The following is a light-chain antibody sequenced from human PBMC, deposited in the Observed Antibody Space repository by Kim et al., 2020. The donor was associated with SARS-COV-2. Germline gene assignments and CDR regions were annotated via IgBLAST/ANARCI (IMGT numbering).Light chain of an antibody. CDR1: QSISKW. V-gene: IGKV1-5*03. Sequence: AYGADRVTITCRASQSISKWLAWYQQKPGRSPKHLIYQAASLESGVTSRFGGSGFGTDFTLTISSLQPDDFATYYCHRYTTYSFGQGTKVDIK. CDR3: HRYTTYS. CDR2: QAA. J-gene: IGKJ1*01.